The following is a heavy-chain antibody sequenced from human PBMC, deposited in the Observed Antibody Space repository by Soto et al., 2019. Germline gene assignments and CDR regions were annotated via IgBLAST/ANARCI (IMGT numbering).Heavy chain of an antibody. CDR2: ISGSGRST. CDR1: GFTFTTYA. V-gene: IGHV3-23*01. J-gene: IGHJ4*02. CDR3: AKAGYYDSSGYYYFDY. D-gene: IGHD3-22*01. Sequence: PGGSLRLSCAASGFTFTTYAMSWVRQAPGEGLEWVSAISGSGRSTFYADSVKGRFTISRDNSKNTLYLQMNSLGAEDTAVYYCAKAGYYDSSGYYYFDYWGQGTLVTVSS.